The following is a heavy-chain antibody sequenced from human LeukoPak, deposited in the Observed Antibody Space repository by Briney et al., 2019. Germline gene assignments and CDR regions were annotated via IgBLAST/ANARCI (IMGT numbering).Heavy chain of an antibody. D-gene: IGHD6-13*01. CDR3: ARGYAIAAAGTVPWYFDL. Sequence: GASVKVSCKASGYTFTSYDINWVRQATGQGLEWMGWMNPNSGNTGYAQKFQGRVTITRNTSISTAYMELSSLRSEGTAVYYCARGYAIAAAGTVPWYFDLWGRGTLVTVSS. CDR1: GYTFTSYD. V-gene: IGHV1-8*03. CDR2: MNPNSGNT. J-gene: IGHJ2*01.